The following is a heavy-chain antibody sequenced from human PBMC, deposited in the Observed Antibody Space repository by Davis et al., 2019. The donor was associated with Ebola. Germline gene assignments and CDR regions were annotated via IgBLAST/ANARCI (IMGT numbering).Heavy chain of an antibody. J-gene: IGHJ5*02. CDR2: VGISDTKT. Sequence: GESLKISCAASGFTFSDYYMSWIRQAPGKGPEWLAYVGISDTKTSYAESVKGRFTISRDNAKNSLFLQMSGLRAEDTAMYYCTRDRAYKCFDLWGQGTLVTVSS. CDR3: TRDRAYKCFDL. CDR1: GFTFSDYY. V-gene: IGHV3-11*05.